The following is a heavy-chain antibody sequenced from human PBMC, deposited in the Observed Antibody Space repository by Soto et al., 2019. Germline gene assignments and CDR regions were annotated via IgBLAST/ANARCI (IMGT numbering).Heavy chain of an antibody. Sequence: SGPTLVNPTQTLTLTCTFSGFSLSTSGVGVGWIRQPPGKALEWLALIYWNDDKRYSPSLKSRLTITKDTSKNQVVLTMTNMDPVDTATYYCEHRVLAAAGPNGMDVWGQGTKVTVSS. V-gene: IGHV2-5*01. CDR1: GFSLSTSGVG. CDR2: IYWNDDK. J-gene: IGHJ6*02. CDR3: EHRVLAAAGPNGMDV. D-gene: IGHD6-13*01.